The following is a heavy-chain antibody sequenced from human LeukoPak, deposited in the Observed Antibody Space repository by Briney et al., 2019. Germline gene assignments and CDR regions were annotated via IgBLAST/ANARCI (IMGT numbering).Heavy chain of an antibody. D-gene: IGHD3-3*01. J-gene: IGHJ5*02. CDR1: GGSFSGYY. V-gene: IGHV4-34*01. Sequence: SETLSLTCAVYGGSFSGYYWSWIRQPPGKGLEWIGEINHSGSTSYNPSLKSRVTISVDTSKNQFSLKLSSVTAADTTVYYCARVFSRPVRFLEWDPKPRNWFDPWGQGTLVTVSS. CDR3: ARVFSRPVRFLEWDPKPRNWFDP. CDR2: INHSGST.